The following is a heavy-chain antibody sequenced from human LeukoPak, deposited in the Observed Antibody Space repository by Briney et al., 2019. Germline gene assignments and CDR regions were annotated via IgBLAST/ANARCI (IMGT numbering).Heavy chain of an antibody. V-gene: IGHV3-30*02. CDR1: GFIFSSYG. D-gene: IGHD2-15*01. CDR3: ARGVDLLCWFDP. J-gene: IGHJ5*02. Sequence: GGSLRLSCAASGFIFSSYGMHWVRQAPGKGLEWVAFIRYDGSNKYYADSVKGRFTISRDNAKNSLYLQMNSLRAEDTAVYYCARGVDLLCWFDPWGQGTLVTVSS. CDR2: IRYDGSNK.